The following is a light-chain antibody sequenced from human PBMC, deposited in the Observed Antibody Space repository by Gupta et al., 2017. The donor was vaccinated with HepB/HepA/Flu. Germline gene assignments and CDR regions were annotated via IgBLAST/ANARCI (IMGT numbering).Light chain of an antibody. Sequence: SYVLPQPPSVSVAPGQTARITCGGNNIGSKSVHWYQQKPGQAPVLVVYDDSDRPSGTPARFSGSNSGNTATLTISRVEAGEEADYYCQVWESSSDNPVVFGGGTKLTVL. CDR1: NIGSKS. CDR3: QVWESSSDNPVV. V-gene: IGLV3-21*02. CDR2: DDS. J-gene: IGLJ2*01.